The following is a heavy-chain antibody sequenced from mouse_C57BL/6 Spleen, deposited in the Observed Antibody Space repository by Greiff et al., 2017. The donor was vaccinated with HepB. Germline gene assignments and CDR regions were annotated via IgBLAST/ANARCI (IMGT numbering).Heavy chain of an antibody. Sequence: GGGLVQPKGSLKLSCAASGFTFNTYAMHWVRQAPGKGLEWVARIRSKSSNYATYYADSVKDRFTLTRDDSKSMLYLQMNNLKTEDTAMYYCVRGGVMAPYYAMDYWGQGTSVTVSS. CDR2: IRSKSSNYAT. CDR3: VRGGVMAPYYAMDY. V-gene: IGHV10-3*01. D-gene: IGHD1-1*02. CDR1: GFTFNTYA. J-gene: IGHJ4*01.